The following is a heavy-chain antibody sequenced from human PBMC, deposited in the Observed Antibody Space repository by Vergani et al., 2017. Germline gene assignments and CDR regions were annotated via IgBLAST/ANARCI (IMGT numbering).Heavy chain of an antibody. CDR3: APTREDIWGGPIKF. CDR2: ISSSSSYI. J-gene: IGHJ4*02. Sequence: EVQLVESGGGLVQPGGSLRLSCAASGFTFSNYSINWVRQAPGKGLEWVSSISSSSSYIYYADSVKGRFTISRDNAKNSLYLQMNSLRAEDTAVYYCAPTREDIWGGPIKFRDQGSLVTVSS. D-gene: IGHD3-3*01. CDR1: GFTFSNYS. V-gene: IGHV3-21*01.